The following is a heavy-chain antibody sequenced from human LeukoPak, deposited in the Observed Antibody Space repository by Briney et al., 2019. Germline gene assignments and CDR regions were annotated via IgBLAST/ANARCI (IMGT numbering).Heavy chain of an antibody. J-gene: IGHJ5*02. V-gene: IGHV1-2*02. CDR3: ARWGPSIAALFDP. CDR2: INPNSGGT. Sequence: ASVKVSCKASGYTFTGYYMHWVRQAPGQGLEWMGWINPNSGGTNYAQKFQGRVTMTRDASISTAYMELSRLRSDDTAVYYCARWGPSIAALFDPWGQGTLVTVSS. D-gene: IGHD6-6*01. CDR1: GYTFTGYY.